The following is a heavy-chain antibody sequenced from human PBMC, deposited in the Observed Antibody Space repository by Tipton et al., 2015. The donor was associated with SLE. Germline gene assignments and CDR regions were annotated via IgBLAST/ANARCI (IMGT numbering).Heavy chain of an antibody. V-gene: IGHV4-39*07. CDR3: ARDKYYYDTDDPLDN. Sequence: TLSLTCTVSGGSISSTSYYWAWIRQPPGKGLEWIGSIYDSDNTYYNPSLKSRVTISVDTSKSQFSLKLTYVTAADTAVYFCARDKYYYDTDDPLDNWGQGTLVTVSS. J-gene: IGHJ4*02. D-gene: IGHD3-22*01. CDR2: IYDSDNT. CDR1: GGSISSTSYY.